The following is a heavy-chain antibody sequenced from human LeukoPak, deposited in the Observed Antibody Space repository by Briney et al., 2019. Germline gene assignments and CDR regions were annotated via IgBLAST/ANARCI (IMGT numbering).Heavy chain of an antibody. CDR2: IYYSGST. V-gene: IGHV4-59*01. D-gene: IGHD3-10*01. Sequence: PSETLSLTCTVSGGSISSYYWSWIRQPPGKGLEWIGYIYYSGSTNYNPSLKSRVTISVDTSKNQFSLKLSSVTAADTAVYYCARSEWFGELLLDYWGKGTLVTVSS. J-gene: IGHJ4*02. CDR1: GGSISSYY. CDR3: ARSEWFGELLLDY.